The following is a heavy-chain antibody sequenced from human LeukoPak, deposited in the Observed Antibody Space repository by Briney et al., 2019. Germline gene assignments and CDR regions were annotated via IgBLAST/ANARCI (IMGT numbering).Heavy chain of an antibody. Sequence: GGSLRLSCAASGFTFSSYAMSWVRQAPGKGLEWVSPIYGSGGTTYYADSVKGRFTISRDNSKNTLYLQMNSLRAEDTAVYYCAKLGVGATLGMDVWGQGTTVTVSS. CDR1: GFTFSSYA. CDR3: AKLGVGATLGMDV. J-gene: IGHJ6*02. D-gene: IGHD1-26*01. V-gene: IGHV3-23*01. CDR2: IYGSGGTT.